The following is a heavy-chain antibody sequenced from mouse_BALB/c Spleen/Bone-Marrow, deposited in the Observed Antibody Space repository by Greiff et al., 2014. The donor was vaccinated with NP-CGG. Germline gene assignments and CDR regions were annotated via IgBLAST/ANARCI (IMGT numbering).Heavy chain of an antibody. CDR2: INPDSRTI. D-gene: IGHD1-1*01. Sequence: EVKVEESGGGLVQPGGSLKLSCAASGFDFSRYWMSWVRQAPGKGLEWIGEINPDSRTINYSPSLKDKFIISRDNAKNTLYLRLNKVRSEDTALYYCARPDYYGYLNYWGQGTTRTVSS. CDR1: GFDFSRYW. V-gene: IGHV4-1*02. CDR3: ARPDYYGYLNY. J-gene: IGHJ2*01.